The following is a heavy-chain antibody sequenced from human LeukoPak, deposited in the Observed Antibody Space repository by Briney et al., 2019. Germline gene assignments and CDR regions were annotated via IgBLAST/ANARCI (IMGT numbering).Heavy chain of an antibody. D-gene: IGHD1-26*01. CDR3: AMPDPHRGSYFISAFDI. CDR1: GYNFNTCY. V-gene: IGHV1-46*02. J-gene: IGHJ3*02. CDR2: IHPGGGST. Sequence: GASVKVSCKASGYNFNTCYMHWVRQAPGQGLEWMGIIHPGGGSTSYAQKFQGRVTMTRDISTSTVYMELSSLRSEDTAVYYCAMPDPHRGSYFISAFDIWGQGTMVTVSS.